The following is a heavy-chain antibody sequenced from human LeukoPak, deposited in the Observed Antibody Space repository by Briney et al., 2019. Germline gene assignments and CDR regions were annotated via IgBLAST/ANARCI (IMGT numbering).Heavy chain of an antibody. CDR2: IRSSSSTI. CDR3: ARVQWFFAFDI. V-gene: IGHV3-48*01. J-gene: IGHJ3*02. Sequence: GGSLRLSCAASGFTLSTYSMNWVRQAPGKGLEWVSYIRSSSSTIFYADSVKGRFTISRDNAMDSLYLQMSSLRAEDTATYYCARVQWFFAFDIWGQGTMVTVSS. CDR1: GFTLSTYS. D-gene: IGHD3-22*01.